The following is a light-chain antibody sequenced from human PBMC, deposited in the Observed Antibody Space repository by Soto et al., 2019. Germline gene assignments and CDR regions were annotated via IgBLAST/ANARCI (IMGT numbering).Light chain of an antibody. V-gene: IGLV2-8*01. J-gene: IGLJ3*02. Sequence: QSVLTQPPSAPGSPGQSVTISCTGTSSDVGGYNYVSWYQQYPGKAPKVMMYEISKRPSGVPDRFSGSKSGNTASLTVSGLQADDEADYYCSSYAGSNNWVFGGGTKVTVL. CDR2: EIS. CDR3: SSYAGSNNWV. CDR1: SSDVGGYNY.